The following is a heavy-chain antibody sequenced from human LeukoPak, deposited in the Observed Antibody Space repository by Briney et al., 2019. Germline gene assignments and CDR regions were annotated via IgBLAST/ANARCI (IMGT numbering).Heavy chain of an antibody. CDR2: IGTAGDT. CDR1: GFTFSSYD. V-gene: IGHV3-13*01. J-gene: IGHJ3*02. D-gene: IGHD3-22*01. Sequence: GGSLRLSCAASGFTFSSYDMHWVRQATGEGLEWVSAIGTAGDTYHPGSVKGRFTISRENAKNSLYLQMNSLRAGDTAVYYCARGRYYYDSSGYGAFDIWGQGTMVTVSS. CDR3: ARGRYYYDSSGYGAFDI.